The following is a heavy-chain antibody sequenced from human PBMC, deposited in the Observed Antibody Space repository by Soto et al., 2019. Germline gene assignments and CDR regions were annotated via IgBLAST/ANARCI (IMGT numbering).Heavy chain of an antibody. CDR1: GFTFSSYA. CDR3: ASRTGTAGWRGYFDY. CDR2: ISGGGGST. J-gene: IGHJ4*02. D-gene: IGHD1-1*01. V-gene: IGHV3-23*01. Sequence: EVHLLESGGGLVQPGGSLRLSCAASGFTFSSYAMSWVRQAPGKGLEWVSAISGGGGSTYYADSVKGRFTISRDNSKNTLFLQMNSLRAEDTAVYYCASRTGTAGWRGYFDYWGQGTLVIVSS.